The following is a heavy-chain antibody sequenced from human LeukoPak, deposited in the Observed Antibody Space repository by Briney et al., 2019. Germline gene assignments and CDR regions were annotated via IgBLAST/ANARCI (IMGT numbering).Heavy chain of an antibody. CDR1: GYSISSGFY. J-gene: IGHJ5*02. CDR3: ARDSGTYHTLNS. Sequence: SETLSLTCAVSGYSISSGFYWGWIRQTPGKGLEWIASMFHSGSTYYNPSLKTRVAISVDTSKNQFSLKLTSVTAADTAIYYCARDSGTYHTLNSWGQGTLVIVSS. D-gene: IGHD1-26*01. CDR2: MFHSGST. V-gene: IGHV4-38-2*02.